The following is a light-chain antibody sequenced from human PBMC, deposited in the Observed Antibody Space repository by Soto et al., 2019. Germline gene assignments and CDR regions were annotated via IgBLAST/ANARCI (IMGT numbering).Light chain of an antibody. CDR3: QQSYSTPLT. Sequence: DIQMTQSPSSLSASVGDRVTITCRASQTISTYLNWYQQKPGKAPRLLIYDASSLLSGVPSRFSGSGSGTDFTLTISSLQPEDFATYYCQQSYSTPLTCGGGTKGDIK. J-gene: IGKJ4*01. CDR2: DAS. CDR1: QTISTY. V-gene: IGKV1-39*01.